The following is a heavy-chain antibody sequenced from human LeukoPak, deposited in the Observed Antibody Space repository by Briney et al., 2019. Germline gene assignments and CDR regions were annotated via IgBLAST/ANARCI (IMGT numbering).Heavy chain of an antibody. D-gene: IGHD6-19*01. V-gene: IGHV3-53*01. CDR1: GFIVSSNY. J-gene: IGHJ3*02. CDR2: IYTGGNT. CDR3: ASPSSGQSFDI. Sequence: GGSLRLSCAASGFIVSSNYMNWVRQAPGKGLEWVSVIYTGGNTYYADSVKGRFTISRDNSKNTLYLQMHSLRVEDTAVYYCASPSSGQSFDIWGQGTMVTVFS.